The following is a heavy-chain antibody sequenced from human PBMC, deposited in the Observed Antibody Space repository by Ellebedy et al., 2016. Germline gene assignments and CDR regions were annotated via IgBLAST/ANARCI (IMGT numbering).Heavy chain of an antibody. CDR2: ISYDGSNK. CDR1: GFTFSSYG. J-gene: IGHJ6*03. V-gene: IGHV3-30*18. D-gene: IGHD3-3*01. Sequence: GGSLRLSXAASGFTFSSYGMHWVRQAPGKGLEWVAVISYDGSNKYYADSVKGRFTISRDNSKNTLYLQMNSLRAEDTAVYYCAKAENYDFWSGYYYYYYYMDVWGKGTTVTVSS. CDR3: AKAENYDFWSGYYYYYYYMDV.